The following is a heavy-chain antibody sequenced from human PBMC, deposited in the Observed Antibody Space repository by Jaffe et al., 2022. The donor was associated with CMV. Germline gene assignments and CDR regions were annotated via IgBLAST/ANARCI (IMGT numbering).Heavy chain of an antibody. Sequence: QLQLQESGPGLVKPSETLSLTCTVSGGSISSSSYYWGWIRQPPGKGLEWIGSIYYSGSTYYNPSLKSRVTISVDTSKNQFSLKLSSVTAADTAVYYCARLFIAARPDWFDPWGQGTLVTVSS. J-gene: IGHJ5*02. CDR2: IYYSGST. D-gene: IGHD6-6*01. V-gene: IGHV4-39*01. CDR3: ARLFIAARPDWFDP. CDR1: GGSISSSSYY.